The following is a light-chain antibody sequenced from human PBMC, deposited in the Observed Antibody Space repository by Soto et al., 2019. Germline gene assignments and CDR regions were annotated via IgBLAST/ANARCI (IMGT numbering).Light chain of an antibody. J-gene: IGKJ5*01. Sequence: DIQMTQSPSSLSASVGDGFTVTCRASQTIATFLNWYQQKPGKAPKLLIYGASTLQSGVPSRFSGSGSGADFTLTISSLQPEDSATYYCQLSHTTLTFGQGTRLE. CDR2: GAS. V-gene: IGKV1-39*01. CDR1: QTIATF. CDR3: QLSHTTLT.